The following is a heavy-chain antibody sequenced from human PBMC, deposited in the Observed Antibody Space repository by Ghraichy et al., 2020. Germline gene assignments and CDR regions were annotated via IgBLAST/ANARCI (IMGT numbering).Heavy chain of an antibody. J-gene: IGHJ6*02. D-gene: IGHD1-14*01. CDR3: ARARTPYTYYYGLDV. V-gene: IGHV4-59*01. Sequence: SETLSLTCTVSGGSISPYYWSWIRQPPGKGLEWIGYVYYSGSTNYSPSLKSRLTISIDTSKNQFSLKLSSVTAADTAVYFCARARTPYTYYYGLDVWGQGTTVTVSS. CDR1: GGSISPYY. CDR2: VYYSGST.